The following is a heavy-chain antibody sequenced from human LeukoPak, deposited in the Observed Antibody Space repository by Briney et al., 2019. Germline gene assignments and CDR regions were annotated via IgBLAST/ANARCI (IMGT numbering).Heavy chain of an antibody. V-gene: IGHV4-39*01. CDR2: IYYSGST. J-gene: IGHJ4*02. D-gene: IGHD1-26*01. Sequence: SETLSLTCAVSGASISGSGYYWGWIRQPPGKGLEWIGNIYYSGSTYYNVSLQSRVTISIDTSKNQFSLRLNSVTAADTAMYHCAKSGGYGLIDYWGQGTLVTVSS. CDR3: AKSGGYGLIDY. CDR1: GASISGSGYY.